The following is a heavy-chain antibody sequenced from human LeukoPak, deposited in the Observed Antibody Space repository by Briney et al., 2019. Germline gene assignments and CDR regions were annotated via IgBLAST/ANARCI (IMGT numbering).Heavy chain of an antibody. CDR1: GFTFVGYW. V-gene: IGHV3-7*01. J-gene: IGHJ3*01. Sequence: GGSLRLSCAASGFTFVGYWMSWVRQAPGKGLVWVANIKQDGSEKYYVDSVKGRFTISRDNTKNSLYLQMNSLRAEDTAVYYCARDHQLGAPMEDVWGQGTMVTVSS. D-gene: IGHD6-6*01. CDR2: IKQDGSEK. CDR3: ARDHQLGAPMEDV.